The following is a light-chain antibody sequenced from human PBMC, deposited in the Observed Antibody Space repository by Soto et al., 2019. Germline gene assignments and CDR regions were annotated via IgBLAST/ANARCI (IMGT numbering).Light chain of an antibody. CDR2: TAS. CDR1: QTISSW. CDR3: QHYNSYSEA. Sequence: DIQMTQSPSTLSGSVGDRVTITCRASQTISSWLAWYQQKPGKAPKLLIYTASTLKSGVTSRFSGSGSGTEFTLTIISLQPDDFATYYCQHYNSYSEAFGQGTKVDI. V-gene: IGKV1-5*03. J-gene: IGKJ1*01.